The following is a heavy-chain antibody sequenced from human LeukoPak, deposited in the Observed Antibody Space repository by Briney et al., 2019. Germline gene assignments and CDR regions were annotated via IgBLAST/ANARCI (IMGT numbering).Heavy chain of an antibody. CDR1: GYTFTSYG. Sequence: GASVKVSCKASGYTFTSYGISWVRQAPGQGLEWMGWISVYNGNTNYAQKLQGRVTMTTDTSTSTAYMELRSLRSDDTAVYYCARGVTSGHYPNYHFDYWGQGTLVTVSS. CDR2: ISVYNGNT. D-gene: IGHD3-22*01. V-gene: IGHV1-18*01. CDR3: ARGVTSGHYPNYHFDY. J-gene: IGHJ4*02.